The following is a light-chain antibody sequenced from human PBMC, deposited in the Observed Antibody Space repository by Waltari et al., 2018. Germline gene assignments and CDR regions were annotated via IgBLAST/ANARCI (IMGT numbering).Light chain of an antibody. V-gene: IGLV2-23*02. Sequence: QSALTQPASVSGSPEQSITISCTGASSEVGGYKSVSWYKQHPGKAPKLRIYNVSQRPSGVSNRFSGSKSGNTASLTISGLQSEDEADYYCCSYAGSTTSVVFGGGTKVTVL. CDR2: NVS. CDR1: SSEVGGYKS. J-gene: IGLJ3*02. CDR3: CSYAGSTTSVV.